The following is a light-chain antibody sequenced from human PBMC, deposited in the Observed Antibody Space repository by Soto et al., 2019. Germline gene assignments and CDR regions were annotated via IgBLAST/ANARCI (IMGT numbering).Light chain of an antibody. Sequence: QSVLTQSSFASASLGSSVKLTCTLSSGHSSYIIAWHQQQPGKAPRYLMKLEGSGSYNKGSGVPDRFSGSSSGADRYLTISNLQFEYEADYYCETWDSNTHTVFGGGTKLTVL. CDR3: ETWDSNTHTV. J-gene: IGLJ3*02. CDR1: SGHSSYI. CDR2: LEGSGSY. V-gene: IGLV4-60*02.